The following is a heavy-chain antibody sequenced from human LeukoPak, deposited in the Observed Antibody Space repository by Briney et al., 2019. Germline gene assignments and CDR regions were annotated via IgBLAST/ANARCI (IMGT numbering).Heavy chain of an antibody. CDR2: INPSGGTT. D-gene: IGHD3-10*01. CDR1: GYTFTNYY. CDR3: ARAFGSGSYHNPDH. Sequence: ASLKVSCKASGYTFTNYYMHWVRQAPGQGLEWMGVINPSGGTTSYAQKFQGRVTMTRDTSTSTVYMELSSLRSEDTAVYYCARAFGSGSYHNPDHWGQGTLVTVPS. J-gene: IGHJ5*02. V-gene: IGHV1-46*01.